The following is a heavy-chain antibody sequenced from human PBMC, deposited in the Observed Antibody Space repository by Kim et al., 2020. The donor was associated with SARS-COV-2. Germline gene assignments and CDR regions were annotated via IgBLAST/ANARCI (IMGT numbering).Heavy chain of an antibody. Sequence: ASVKVSCKASGYTFTDYYIHWVRQAPGQGLEWMGRISPNSGGTNYAQKFQGRVTFTRDTSISTAYMELTRLISDETAVYYCARAQFDILSGYAPPAYWGQGTLVTVSS. CDR3: ARAQFDILSGYAPPAY. J-gene: IGHJ4*02. D-gene: IGHD3-9*01. V-gene: IGHV1-2*06. CDR2: ISPNSGGT. CDR1: GYTFTDYY.